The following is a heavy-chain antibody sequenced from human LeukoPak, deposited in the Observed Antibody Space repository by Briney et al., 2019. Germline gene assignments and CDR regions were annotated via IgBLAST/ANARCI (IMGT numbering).Heavy chain of an antibody. CDR3: ARGIPGTTVTYRPWFDP. D-gene: IGHD4-11*01. Sequence: SETLSLTCTVSGGSISSRSNYWGWIRQPPGKGLEWIGSLYYSESTYYNPSLKSRVTISVDTSKNQLSLKLSSVTAADTAVYYCARGIPGTTVTYRPWFDPWGQGTLVTVSS. CDR2: LYYSEST. V-gene: IGHV4-39*07. CDR1: GGSISSRSNY. J-gene: IGHJ5*02.